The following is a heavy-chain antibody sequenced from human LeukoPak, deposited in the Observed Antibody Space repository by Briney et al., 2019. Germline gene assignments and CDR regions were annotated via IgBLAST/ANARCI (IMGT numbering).Heavy chain of an antibody. J-gene: IGHJ6*03. D-gene: IGHD3-10*01. CDR3: ARPPIRGYYYYYYYMDV. Sequence: PGGSLRLSCAASGFTFSSYGMHWVRQAPGKGLEWVAVISYDGSNKYYADSVKGRFTISRDNSKNTLYLQMNSLRAEDTAVYYCARPPIRGYYYYYYYMDVWGKGTTVTVSS. CDR2: ISYDGSNK. CDR1: GFTFSSYG. V-gene: IGHV3-30*03.